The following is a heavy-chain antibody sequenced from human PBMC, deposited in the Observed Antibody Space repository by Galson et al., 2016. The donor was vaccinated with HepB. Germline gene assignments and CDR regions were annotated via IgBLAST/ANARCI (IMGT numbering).Heavy chain of an antibody. Sequence: ETLSLTCTVSGGSVSSGSYYWSWIRQPPGKGLEWIGYIYYSGSTNYNPPLKSRVTISVDTSKNHFSLNLSSVPAADTAVYYCARYGGGSVYYYGMDVWGQGTTVTVSS. D-gene: IGHD3-10*01. CDR1: GGSVSSGSYY. CDR3: ARYGGGSVYYYGMDV. CDR2: IYYSGST. V-gene: IGHV4-61*01. J-gene: IGHJ6*02.